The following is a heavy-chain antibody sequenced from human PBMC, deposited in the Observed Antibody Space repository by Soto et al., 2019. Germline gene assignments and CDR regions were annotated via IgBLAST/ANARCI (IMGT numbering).Heavy chain of an antibody. CDR2: IIPVFPTP. Sequence: QVQLLQSGADVKKPGSSVKVSCKASGGTFSSSAISWVRQAPGQGLEWMGEIIPVFPTPDYVQKFQGRLTITADESTSTAYMELSSLRSEDTAVYYCARDQDRLQLGGNYYYILDVWGQGTTVTVSS. CDR3: ARDQDRLQLGGNYYYILDV. J-gene: IGHJ6*02. D-gene: IGHD1-1*01. CDR1: GGTFSSSA. V-gene: IGHV1-69*12.